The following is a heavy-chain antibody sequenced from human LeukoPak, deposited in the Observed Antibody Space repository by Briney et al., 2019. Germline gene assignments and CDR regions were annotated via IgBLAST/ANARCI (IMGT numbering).Heavy chain of an antibody. J-gene: IGHJ4*02. D-gene: IGHD3-10*01. V-gene: IGHV3-23*01. CDR3: AKESFDMAAFDY. Sequence: GGSLRLSCTVSGFTLSSYEMTWFRQAPGKGLEWVSSIGYGGADSHYADSVKGRFTISRDNSKNTLYLQMNSLRAEDTAVYYCAKESFDMAAFDYWGQGTPVTVSS. CDR1: GFTLSSYE. CDR2: IGYGGADS.